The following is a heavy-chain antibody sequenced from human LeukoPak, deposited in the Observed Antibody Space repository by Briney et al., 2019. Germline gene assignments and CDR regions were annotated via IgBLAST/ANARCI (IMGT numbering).Heavy chain of an antibody. Sequence: SGTLSLTCAVSGYSISSGYYWGWIRQPPGKGLEWIGSIYHSGSTYYNPSLKSRVTISVDTSKNQFSLKLSSVTAADTAVYYCARRQTESGLDYWGQGTLVTVSS. J-gene: IGHJ4*02. CDR3: ARRQTESGLDY. V-gene: IGHV4-38-2*01. D-gene: IGHD1-26*01. CDR1: GYSISSGYY. CDR2: IYHSGST.